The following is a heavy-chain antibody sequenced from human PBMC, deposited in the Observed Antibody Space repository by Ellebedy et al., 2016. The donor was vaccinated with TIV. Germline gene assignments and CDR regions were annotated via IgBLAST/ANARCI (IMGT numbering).Heavy chain of an antibody. J-gene: IGHJ5*02. CDR2: ISGSGGNT. CDR1: GLTFSSHA. CDR3: ARSGEHDT. D-gene: IGHD1-26*01. V-gene: IGHV3-23*01. Sequence: GESLKISCAASGLTFSSHAMSWVRQAPGKGLEWVSSISGSGGNTYYADSVTGRFTISRDNSKDTLSLQVNSLRAEDTAGYYCARSGEHDTWGQGTLVTVSS.